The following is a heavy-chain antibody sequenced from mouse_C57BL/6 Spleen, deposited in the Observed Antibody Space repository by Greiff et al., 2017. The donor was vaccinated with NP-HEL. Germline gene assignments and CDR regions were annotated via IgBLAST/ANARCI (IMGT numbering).Heavy chain of an antibody. J-gene: IGHJ3*01. CDR3: ARKGDYGSSFAY. V-gene: IGHV1-26*01. D-gene: IGHD1-1*01. CDR1: GYTFTDYY. CDR2: INPNNGGT. Sequence: EVQLQQSGPELVKPGASVKISCKASGYTFTDYYMNWVKQSHGKSLEWIGDINPNNGGTSYNQKFKGKATLTVDKSSSTAYMELRSLTSEDSAVYYWARKGDYGSSFAYWGQGTLVTVSA.